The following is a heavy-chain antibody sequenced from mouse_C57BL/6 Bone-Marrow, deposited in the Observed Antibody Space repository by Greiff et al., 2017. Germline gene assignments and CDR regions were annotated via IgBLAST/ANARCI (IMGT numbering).Heavy chain of an antibody. CDR1: GYTFTSYW. V-gene: IGHV1-55*01. Sequence: VQLQQPGAELVKPGASVKMSCKASGYTFTSYWITWVKQRPGQGLEWIGDIYPTSGRTNYNEKFKSKAIRTVDTSSNTAYMQRSSLTSEDAAVFYGARSGPLGRSFDYWGQGTTLTVSS. CDR3: ARSGPLGRSFDY. J-gene: IGHJ2*01. CDR2: IYPTSGRT. D-gene: IGHD4-1*01.